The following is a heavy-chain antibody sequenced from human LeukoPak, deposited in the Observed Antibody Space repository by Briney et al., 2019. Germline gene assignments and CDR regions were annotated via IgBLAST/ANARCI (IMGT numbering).Heavy chain of an antibody. CDR2: IYPGDSDT. Sequence: GESLKISCKGSGYSFTSYWIAWVRQMPGKGLEWMGIIYPGDSDTRYGPSFQGQVAISADKSINTAYLQWSSLKASDTAMYYCARRTIAVGAYDYWAQGTLVIVSS. CDR1: GYSFTSYW. J-gene: IGHJ4*02. D-gene: IGHD6-19*01. V-gene: IGHV5-51*01. CDR3: ARRTIAVGAYDY.